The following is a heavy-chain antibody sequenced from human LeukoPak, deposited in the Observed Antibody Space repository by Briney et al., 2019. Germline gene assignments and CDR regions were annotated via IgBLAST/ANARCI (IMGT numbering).Heavy chain of an antibody. J-gene: IGHJ3*02. D-gene: IGHD3-22*01. CDR1: GFTFSSYA. CDR3: AKGRYYHDNSDAFEI. CDR2: ISGSGGST. V-gene: IGHV3-23*01. Sequence: GGSLRLSCAASGFTFSSYAISWVRQAPGQGLEWVSAISGSGGSTYYADSVKGRFTISGDNSKNTLYLQMNSLRAEDTAVYQCAKGRYYHDNSDAFEIWGQGTMVTVSS.